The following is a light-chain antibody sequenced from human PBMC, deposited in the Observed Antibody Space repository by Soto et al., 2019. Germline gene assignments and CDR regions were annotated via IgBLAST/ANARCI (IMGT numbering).Light chain of an antibody. CDR3: QSYNNAPRT. V-gene: IGKV1-27*01. J-gene: IGKJ1*01. CDR2: AAS. Sequence: DIQMTQSPSSLSGSVGDSVTITCRASQGISNYLAWYQQRPGKAPTLLIYAASTLQSGDPSRFSGSGSGTEFTLTISRLQREDVQNYYCQSYNNAPRTFAQGTKVDIK. CDR1: QGISNY.